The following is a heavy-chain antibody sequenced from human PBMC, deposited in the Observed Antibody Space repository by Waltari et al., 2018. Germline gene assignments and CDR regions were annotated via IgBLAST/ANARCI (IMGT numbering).Heavy chain of an antibody. CDR2: IYTSGST. CDR3: ARDRGVFTMVRGVTSNWFDP. CDR1: GGSISSGSYY. J-gene: IGHJ5*02. Sequence: QVQLQESGPGLVKPSQTLSLTCTVSGGSISSGSYYWSWIRQPAGKGLEWIGRIYTSGSTNYTPTLKSRVTISVDTSKNQFSLKLSSVTAADTAVYYCARDRGVFTMVRGVTSNWFDPWGQGTLVTVSS. V-gene: IGHV4-61*02. D-gene: IGHD3-10*01.